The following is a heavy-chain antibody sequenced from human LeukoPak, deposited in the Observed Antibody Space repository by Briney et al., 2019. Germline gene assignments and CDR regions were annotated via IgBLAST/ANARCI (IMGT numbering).Heavy chain of an antibody. J-gene: IGHJ3*02. CDR3: ARGWYSSGWRSGAFDI. CDR1: GFTFSSYS. Sequence: GSLRLSCAASGFTFSSYSMNWVRQAPGKGLEWVSSISSSSSYIYYADSVKGRFTISRDNAKNSLYLQMNSLRAEDTAVYYCARGWYSSGWRSGAFDIWGQGTMVTVSS. V-gene: IGHV3-21*01. CDR2: ISSSSSYI. D-gene: IGHD6-19*01.